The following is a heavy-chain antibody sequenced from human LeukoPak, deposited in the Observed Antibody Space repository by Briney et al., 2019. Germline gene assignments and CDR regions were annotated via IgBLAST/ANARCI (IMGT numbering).Heavy chain of an antibody. V-gene: IGHV3-30*02. Sequence: GGSLRLSCAASGFTFSGYGMHWVRQAPGKGLEWVAFIRYDESNKYYADSVKGRFTISRDNSKNTLYLQMNSLRAEDTAVYYCAKGDYDFWSGVFDYWGQGTLVTVSS. J-gene: IGHJ4*02. CDR3: AKGDYDFWSGVFDY. CDR1: GFTFSGYG. CDR2: IRYDESNK. D-gene: IGHD3-3*01.